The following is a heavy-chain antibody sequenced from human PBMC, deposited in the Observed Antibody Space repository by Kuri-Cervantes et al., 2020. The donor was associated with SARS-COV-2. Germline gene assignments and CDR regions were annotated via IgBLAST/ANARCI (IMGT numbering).Heavy chain of an antibody. J-gene: IGHJ4*02. D-gene: IGHD4-17*01. CDR3: ARVGFYGDYDFDY. Sequence: GESLKISCSASGFTFSRYAMHWVRQAPGKGLEYVSAISSNGGSTYYADSVKGRFTISRDNSKNTLYLQMSSLRANDTGVYYCARVGFYGDYDFDYWGQGTLVTVSS. CDR1: GFTFSRYA. CDR2: ISSNGGST. V-gene: IGHV3-64D*06.